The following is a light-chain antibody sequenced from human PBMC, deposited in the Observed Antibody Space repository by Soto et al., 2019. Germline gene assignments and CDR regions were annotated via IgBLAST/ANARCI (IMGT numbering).Light chain of an antibody. V-gene: IGKV3-20*01. CDR1: QSVTSNY. J-gene: IGKJ5*01. CDR3: HQYGTFPIT. Sequence: IVLAQSPGAVSLAPGERGTRSCRASQSVTSNYLAWYQQKPGQAPRLLISGASSRAAGISDKFSGSGSGTDCTLTISRLEPEEWAVDFGHQYGTFPITFGQGTRLEIK. CDR2: GAS.